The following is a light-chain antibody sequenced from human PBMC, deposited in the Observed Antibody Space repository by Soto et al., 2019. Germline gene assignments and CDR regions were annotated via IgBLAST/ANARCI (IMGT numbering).Light chain of an antibody. J-gene: IGKJ2*01. Sequence: EIVLTQSPGTLSLSPGERATLSCRASQSVSSSYLAWYQQKPGQAPRLLIYVASSSATGIPDRFSGSGSGTDFTLTISRLEPEDFAVYYCQQYGSSPPYTFGKGTKLEIK. CDR1: QSVSSSY. CDR2: VAS. CDR3: QQYGSSPPYT. V-gene: IGKV3-20*01.